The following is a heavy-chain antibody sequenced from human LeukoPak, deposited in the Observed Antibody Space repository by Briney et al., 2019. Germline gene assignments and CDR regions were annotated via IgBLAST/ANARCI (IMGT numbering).Heavy chain of an antibody. CDR3: AKDHGVGATPLDAFDI. J-gene: IGHJ3*02. CDR2: ISGSGGST. D-gene: IGHD1-26*01. V-gene: IGHV3-23*01. Sequence: GGSLRLSCAASGFTFSSYAMSWVRQAPGKGLEWVSAISGSGGSTYYADSVKGRFTISRDNSRNTLYLQMNSLRAEDTAVYYCAKDHGVGATPLDAFDIWGQGAMVTVSS. CDR1: GFTFSSYA.